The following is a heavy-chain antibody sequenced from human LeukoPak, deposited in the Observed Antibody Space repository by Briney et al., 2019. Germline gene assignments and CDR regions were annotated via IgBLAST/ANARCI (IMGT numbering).Heavy chain of an antibody. J-gene: IGHJ4*02. Sequence: ASVKVSCKASGGTFSSYAISWVRQAPGQGLEWMGGIIPIFGTANYAQKFQGRVTITADESTSTAYMELSSLRSEDTAVYYCARVISYYYDRSGYYKWGQGTLVTVSS. CDR1: GGTFSSYA. V-gene: IGHV1-69*13. CDR2: IIPIFGTA. D-gene: IGHD3-22*01. CDR3: ARVISYYYDRSGYYK.